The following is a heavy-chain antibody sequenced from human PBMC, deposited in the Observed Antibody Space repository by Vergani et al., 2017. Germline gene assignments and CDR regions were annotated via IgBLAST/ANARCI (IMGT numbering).Heavy chain of an antibody. CDR3: ARMGGYDEGDACRIGYFDS. V-gene: IGHV4-31*03. Sequence: QVQLQESGPGLVKPSQTLSLTCSVSGDSISSGVYYWNWIRQHPGKGLELIGYIYFTGSTHHNPSLRRRINMSVDTSKNQFSLKLNSVTAADTAMYYCARMGGYDEGDACRIGYFDSWGPGILVTVSS. CDR2: IYFTGST. J-gene: IGHJ4*02. D-gene: IGHD3-22*01. CDR1: GDSISSGVYY.